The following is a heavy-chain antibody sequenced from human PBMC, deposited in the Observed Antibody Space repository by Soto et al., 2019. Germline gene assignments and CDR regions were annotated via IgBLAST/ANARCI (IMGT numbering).Heavy chain of an antibody. D-gene: IGHD1-26*01. CDR1: GGSISSGGYY. CDR2: IYYSGST. V-gene: IGHV4-61*08. CDR3: ARDLSRRVGTLIV. Sequence: ASETLSLTCTVSGGSISSGGYYWSWIRQPPGKGLEWIGYIYYSGSTNYNPSLKSRVTISVDTSKNQFSLKLSSVTAADTAVYYCARDLSRRVGTLIVWGQGTMVTVSS. J-gene: IGHJ3*01.